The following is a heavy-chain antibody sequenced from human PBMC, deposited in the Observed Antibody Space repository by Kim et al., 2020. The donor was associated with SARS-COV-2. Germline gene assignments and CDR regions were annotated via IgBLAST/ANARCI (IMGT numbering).Heavy chain of an antibody. J-gene: IGHJ4*02. D-gene: IGHD2-15*01. CDR3: ARSEVCSGGSCYFEPHYFDY. V-gene: IGHV1-69*13. CDR1: GGTFSSYA. CDR2: IIPIFGTA. Sequence: SVKVSCKASGGTFSSYAISWVRQAPGQGLEWMGGIIPIFGTANYAQKFQGRVTITADESTSTAYMELSSLRSEDTAVYYCARSEVCSGGSCYFEPHYFDYWGQGTLVTVSS.